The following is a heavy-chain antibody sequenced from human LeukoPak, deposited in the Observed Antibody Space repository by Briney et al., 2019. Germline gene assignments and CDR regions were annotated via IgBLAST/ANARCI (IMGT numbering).Heavy chain of an antibody. CDR1: EFTFSDYW. Sequence: GGSLRLSCAASEFTFSDYWMSWVRQAPGKGLEWVANIKQDGSERYYVDSVKGRFTISRNNANNLLFLQMDSLRADDTAVYYCARRSTVTPYDFYYMGVWGKGTTVIVSS. CDR3: ARRSTVTPYDFYYMGV. D-gene: IGHD4-17*01. CDR2: IKQDGSER. V-gene: IGHV3-7*01. J-gene: IGHJ6*03.